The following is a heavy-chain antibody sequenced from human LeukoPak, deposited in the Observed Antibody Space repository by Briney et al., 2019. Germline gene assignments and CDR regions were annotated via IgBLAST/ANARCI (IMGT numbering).Heavy chain of an antibody. CDR1: GFTLTGHY. D-gene: IGHD4-17*01. J-gene: IGHJ4*02. CDR2: ITTSGTTR. CDR3: ARDPDYGDPY. V-gene: IGHV3-11*01. Sequence: GGSLRLSCTVSGFTLTGHYMSWYRQSPGRGLEWISWITTSGTTRDYADSVKGRLTISRDNSKNSVYLQMSSLRADDTAVYYCARDPDYGDPYWGQGTLVTVSS.